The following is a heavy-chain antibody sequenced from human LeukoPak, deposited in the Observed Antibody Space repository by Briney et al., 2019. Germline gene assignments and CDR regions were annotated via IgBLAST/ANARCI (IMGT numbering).Heavy chain of an antibody. J-gene: IGHJ4*02. CDR3: ASSDIVVVVAATPGPHY. Sequence: PGGSLRLSCAASGFTFSSYAMHWVRQAPGKGLEWVAVISYDGSNKYYADSVKGRFTISRDNSKNTLYLQMNSLRAEDTAVYYCASSDIVVVVAATPGPHYWGQGTLVTVSS. V-gene: IGHV3-30-3*01. CDR1: GFTFSSYA. D-gene: IGHD2-15*01. CDR2: ISYDGSNK.